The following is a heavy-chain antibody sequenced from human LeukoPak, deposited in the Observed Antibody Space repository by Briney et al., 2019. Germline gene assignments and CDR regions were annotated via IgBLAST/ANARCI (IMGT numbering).Heavy chain of an antibody. CDR3: ARHGGYDNYYYYYYMDV. D-gene: IGHD5-12*01. J-gene: IGHJ6*03. CDR2: IYPGDSDT. CDR1: GYSFTSYW. Sequence: GESLKISCKGTGYSFTSYWIGWVRQMPGKGLEWMGIIYPGDSDTRYSPSFQGQVTISADKSISTAYLQWSSLKASDTAMYYCARHGGYDNYYYYYYMDVWGKGTTVTVSS. V-gene: IGHV5-51*01.